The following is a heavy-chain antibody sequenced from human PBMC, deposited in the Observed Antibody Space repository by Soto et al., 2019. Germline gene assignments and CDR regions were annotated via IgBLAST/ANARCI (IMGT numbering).Heavy chain of an antibody. V-gene: IGHV4-39*01. D-gene: IGHD3-9*01. CDR1: GGPISSGDYY. CDR3: ARRKPYYDILTGYFNWFDP. CDR2: IYYSGST. Sequence: SLTCTVSGGPISSGDYYWSWIRQPPGKGLEWIGSIYYSGSTYYNPSLKSRVTISVDTSKNQFSLKLSSVTAADTAVYYCARRKPYYDILTGYFNWFDPWGQGTLVTVSS. J-gene: IGHJ5*02.